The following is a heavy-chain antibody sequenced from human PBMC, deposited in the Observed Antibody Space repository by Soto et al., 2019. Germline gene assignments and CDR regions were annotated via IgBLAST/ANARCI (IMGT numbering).Heavy chain of an antibody. CDR1: GESLSGYY. Sequence: SETLSLTCAVYGESLSGYYWNWIRQPPGKGLEWIGEINHSGSTNYNPSLKSRVTISVDTSKNQFSLKLSSVTAADTAVYYCARVPGPWGQGTLVTVSS. V-gene: IGHV4-34*09. CDR3: ARVPGP. D-gene: IGHD2-2*01. CDR2: INHSGST. J-gene: IGHJ5*02.